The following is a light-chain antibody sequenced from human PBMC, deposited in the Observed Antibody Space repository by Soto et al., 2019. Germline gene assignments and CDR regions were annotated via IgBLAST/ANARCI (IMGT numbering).Light chain of an antibody. CDR1: QSVSSSY. J-gene: IGKJ2*01. Sequence: EMVLTQSPGTLSLSPGERATLSCRASQSVSSSYLAWYQQKPGQASRLLIYGASSRATGIPDRFSGSGSETDFTLTISRLEPEDFAVYYCQQYGSSYTFGQGTKLEIK. CDR2: GAS. V-gene: IGKV3-20*01. CDR3: QQYGSSYT.